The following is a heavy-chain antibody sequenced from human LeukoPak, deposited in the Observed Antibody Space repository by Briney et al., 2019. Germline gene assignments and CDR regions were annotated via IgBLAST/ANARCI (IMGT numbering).Heavy chain of an antibody. CDR2: ISAYNGNT. CDR1: GYTFTSYG. D-gene: IGHD3-22*01. Sequence: GASVKVSCKASGYTFTSYGISWVRQAPGQGLEWMGWISAYNGNTNYAQKLQGRVTMTTDTSTSTDYMELRSLRSDDTAVYYCARDSRLLLGDYWGQGTLVTVSS. CDR3: ARDSRLLLGDY. V-gene: IGHV1-18*01. J-gene: IGHJ4*02.